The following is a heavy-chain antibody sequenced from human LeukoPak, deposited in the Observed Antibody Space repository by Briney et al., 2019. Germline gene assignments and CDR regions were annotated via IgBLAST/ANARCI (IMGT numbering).Heavy chain of an antibody. CDR2: IYYSGST. V-gene: IGHV4-59*12. D-gene: IGHD2-15*01. J-gene: IGHJ4*02. CDR1: GGSISSYY. Sequence: SETLSLTCTVSGGSISSYYWSWIRQPPGKGLEWIGYIYYSGSTNYNPSLKSRVTISVDTSKNQFSLKLSSVTAADTAVYYCARLVVYWGQGTLVTVSS. CDR3: ARLVVY.